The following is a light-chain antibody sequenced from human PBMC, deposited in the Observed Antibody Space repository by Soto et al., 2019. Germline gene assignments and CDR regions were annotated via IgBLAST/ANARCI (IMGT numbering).Light chain of an antibody. CDR3: QQYGRTPLLYT. J-gene: IGKJ2*01. Sequence: EIVLTQSPGTLSLSPGERATLSCRASQSVTSNYLAWYQQKPGQAPRLLIYGASTRAAGVPDRFSGSGSGTDFTLTITRLQPESFAVYYCQQYGRTPLLYTLGQGTKVGVK. CDR2: GAS. V-gene: IGKV3-20*01. CDR1: QSVTSNY.